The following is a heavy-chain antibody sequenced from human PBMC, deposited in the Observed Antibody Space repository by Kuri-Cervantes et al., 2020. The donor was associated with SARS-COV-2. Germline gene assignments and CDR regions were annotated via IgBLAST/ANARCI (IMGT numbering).Heavy chain of an antibody. CDR1: GYXXXGYX. J-gene: IGHJ3*02. CDR3: AGXXPFRRQVVXXRGGAFDI. V-gene: IGHV1-2*04. Sequence: SVKVSXXASGYXXXGYXMXWVRQAPGQGLEWMXWINPXSGGTXXXQKFQGWVXXTRDTSISTVYMXLSXLRSDXTAVXXCAGXXPFRRQVVXXRGGAFDIWGQGTMVTVSS. CDR2: INPXSGGT. D-gene: IGHD3-22*01.